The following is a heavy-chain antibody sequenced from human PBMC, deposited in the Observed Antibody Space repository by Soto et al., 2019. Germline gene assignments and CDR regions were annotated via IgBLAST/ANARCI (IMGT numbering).Heavy chain of an antibody. CDR2: VYTSGDT. CDR1: GDSISNSH. V-gene: IGHV4-4*07. J-gene: IGHJ5*02. Sequence: QVHLQESGPGLVKPSETLSLSCTISGDSISNSHWSWIRQSAGKGLEWIGRVYTSGDTNYNPSLESRVTVSVATSNNHCSLKLTYVTAADTAVYYCVRDKGMADLWGQGTLVSVSS. D-gene: IGHD6-13*01. CDR3: VRDKGMADL.